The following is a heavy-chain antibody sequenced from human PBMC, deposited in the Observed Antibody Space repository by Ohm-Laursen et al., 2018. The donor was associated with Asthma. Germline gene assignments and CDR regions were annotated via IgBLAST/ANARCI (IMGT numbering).Heavy chain of an antibody. CDR2: INPLGYEK. D-gene: IGHD3-10*01. J-gene: IGHJ4*02. Sequence: SLRLSCAASGVAFTDSWMSWVRQLPGGSLEWVAKINPLGYEKYYMDSVRGRFTISRDNAKNSVYLQMDSLGAEDTAVYFCVSDTHWNSDSPGSGYWGQGTLVTVSS. CDR3: VSDTHWNSDSPGSGY. V-gene: IGHV3-7*01. CDR1: GVAFTDSW.